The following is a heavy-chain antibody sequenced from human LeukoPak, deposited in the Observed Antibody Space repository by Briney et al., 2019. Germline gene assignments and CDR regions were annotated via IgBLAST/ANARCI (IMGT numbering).Heavy chain of an antibody. V-gene: IGHV3-21*04. CDR1: GFTFSSYS. D-gene: IGHD2-15*01. J-gene: IGHJ2*01. Sequence: GGSLRLSCAASGFTFSSYSMNWVRQAPEKGLEWVSSISSSSSYIYYADSVKGRFTISRDNARNSLYLQMNSLRAEDTAVYYCARDGLAAATLHWCFDLWGRGTLVTVSS. CDR2: ISSSSSYI. CDR3: ARDGLAAATLHWCFDL.